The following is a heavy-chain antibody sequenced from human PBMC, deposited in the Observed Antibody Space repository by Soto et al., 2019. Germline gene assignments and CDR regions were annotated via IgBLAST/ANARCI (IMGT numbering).Heavy chain of an antibody. D-gene: IGHD5-12*01. Sequence: GASVKVSCKASGYTFTGYYMHWVRQAPGQGLEWMGWINPNSGGTNYAQKFQGRVTMTRDTSISTAYMELSRLRSDDTAVYYCARRSTTVSGIHYYYYYGMDVWGQGTTVTVSS. CDR1: GYTFTGYY. J-gene: IGHJ6*02. CDR2: INPNSGGT. CDR3: ARRSTTVSGIHYYYYYGMDV. V-gene: IGHV1-2*02.